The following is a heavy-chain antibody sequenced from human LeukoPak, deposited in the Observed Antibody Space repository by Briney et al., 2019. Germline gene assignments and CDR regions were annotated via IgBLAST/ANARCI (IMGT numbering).Heavy chain of an antibody. CDR1: GFTFSSYA. CDR2: ISDSIGST. Sequence: QTGGSLRLSCAASGFTFSSYAMSWVRQAPGKGLEWVSGISDSIGSTYYADSVKGRYTISRDNSKNTLYLQMNSLRAEDTAVYYCAETDYGDYFFDYWGQGTLVTVSS. CDR3: AETDYGDYFFDY. V-gene: IGHV3-23*01. J-gene: IGHJ4*02. D-gene: IGHD4-17*01.